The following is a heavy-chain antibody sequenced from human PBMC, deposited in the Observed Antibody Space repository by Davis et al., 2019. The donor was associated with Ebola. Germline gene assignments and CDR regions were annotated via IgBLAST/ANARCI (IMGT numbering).Heavy chain of an antibody. V-gene: IGHV3-7*01. Sequence: GESLKISCAASGFSFSSYWMSWVRQAPGKGLEWVTNIKQDGSEKYYVDAVKGRFTISRDNAKNSLFLQMNSLRAEDTAVYYCARDYGDYYEAAFDIWGLGTMVTVSS. J-gene: IGHJ3*02. CDR3: ARDYGDYYEAAFDI. CDR1: GFSFSSYW. D-gene: IGHD4-17*01. CDR2: IKQDGSEK.